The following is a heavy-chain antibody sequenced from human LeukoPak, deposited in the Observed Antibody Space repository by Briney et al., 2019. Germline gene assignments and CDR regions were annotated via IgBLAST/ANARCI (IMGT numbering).Heavy chain of an antibody. CDR1: GYTFTGYY. CDR3: ARSRGDAYNYYFDY. J-gene: IGHJ4*02. CDR2: IYPNSGGT. V-gene: IGHV1-2*02. D-gene: IGHD5-24*01. Sequence: VASVKVSCKASGYTFTGYYMHWVRQAPGQGLEWMGWIYPNSGGTNYAQKFQGRVTMTRDTSITTAYMELSRLRSDDTAVYYCARSRGDAYNYYFDYWGQGTLVTVSS.